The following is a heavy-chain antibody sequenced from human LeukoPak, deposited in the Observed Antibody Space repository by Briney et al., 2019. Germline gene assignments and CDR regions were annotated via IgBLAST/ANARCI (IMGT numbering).Heavy chain of an antibody. CDR3: ARCLLPDGSNPYYDYGVDV. V-gene: IGHV1-69*04. J-gene: IGHJ6*02. D-gene: IGHD5-24*01. CDR1: GGTFGNNA. CDR2: IIPVLDVA. Sequence: GASVKVSCKASGGTFGNNAFSWVRQAPGQGLEWMGRIIPVLDVANYTQKFQGTVTITADRSTTTLYMELTNLTSEDTAVYRCARCLLPDGSNPYYDYGVDVWGQGTTVTVSS.